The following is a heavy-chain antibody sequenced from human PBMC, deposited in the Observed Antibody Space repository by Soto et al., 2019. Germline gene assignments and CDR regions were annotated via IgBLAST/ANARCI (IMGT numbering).Heavy chain of an antibody. D-gene: IGHD2-15*01. J-gene: IGHJ4*02. V-gene: IGHV3-33*06. Sequence: GGSLRLSCAASGFTFSRSPMHWVRQSPGKGLEWVAVIWYDGTNDYYGDSVKGRFTISRDNSNNTLYLQMNNLRAEDTAVYYCAKFSGYIDYWGQGTLVTVSS. CDR2: IWYDGTND. CDR3: AKFSGYIDY. CDR1: GFTFSRSP.